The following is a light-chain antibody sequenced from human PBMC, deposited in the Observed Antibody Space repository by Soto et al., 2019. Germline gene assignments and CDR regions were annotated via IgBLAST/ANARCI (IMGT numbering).Light chain of an antibody. CDR2: TAS. CDR1: QGIRND. V-gene: IGKV1-6*01. J-gene: IGKJ1*01. CDR3: LQDYNYPRT. Sequence: AIQMTQSPSSLSASVGDRVTISCRARQGIRNDLGWYQQRPGKAPKLLIYTASTLQSGVPSRFSGSGSGTDFTLTISSLQPEDFATYYCLQDYNYPRTFGQGTKVEIK.